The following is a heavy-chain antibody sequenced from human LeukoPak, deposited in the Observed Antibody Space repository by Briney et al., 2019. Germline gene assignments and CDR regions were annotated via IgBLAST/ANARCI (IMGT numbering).Heavy chain of an antibody. CDR1: GGTFSSSA. J-gene: IGHJ4*02. Sequence: SVKVSCKASGGTFSSSAISWVRQAPGQGLEWMGRIIPIFGTANYAQKFQGRVTITTDESTSTAYMELSSLRSEDTAVYYCARDNGGYSSRAFDYWGQGTLVTVSS. V-gene: IGHV1-69*05. CDR2: IIPIFGTA. CDR3: ARDNGGYSSRAFDY. D-gene: IGHD6-13*01.